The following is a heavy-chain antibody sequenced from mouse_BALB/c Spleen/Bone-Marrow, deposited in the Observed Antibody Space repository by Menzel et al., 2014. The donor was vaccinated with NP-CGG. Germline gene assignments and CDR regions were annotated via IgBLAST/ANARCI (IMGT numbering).Heavy chain of an antibody. CDR3: ARGEDYDDYYAMDY. D-gene: IGHD2-4*01. J-gene: IGHJ4*01. V-gene: IGHV2-6-7*01. CDR2: IWGDGST. Sequence: VNLVESGPGLVAPSQSLSITCTVSGFSLTGYGASWVRQPPGKGLEWLGMIWGDGSTDYNSALKSRLSISKDNSKSQVFLKMNSLQTDDTARYYCARGEDYDDYYAMDYWGQGTSVTVSS. CDR1: GFSLTGYG.